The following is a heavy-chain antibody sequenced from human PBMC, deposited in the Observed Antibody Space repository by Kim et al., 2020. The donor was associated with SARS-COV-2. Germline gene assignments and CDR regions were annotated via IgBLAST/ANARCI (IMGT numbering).Heavy chain of an antibody. Sequence: GGSLRLSCAASGFTFSSYAMSWVRQAPGKGLEWVSGISGSGGSTYYADSVKGRFTISRDNSKNTLYLQMNSLRAEDTAVYYCAKDAAITIFGVVIPKDYYYGMDVWGQGNTVTVSS. V-gene: IGHV3-23*01. D-gene: IGHD3-3*01. J-gene: IGHJ6*02. CDR3: AKDAAITIFGVVIPKDYYYGMDV. CDR2: ISGSGGST. CDR1: GFTFSSYA.